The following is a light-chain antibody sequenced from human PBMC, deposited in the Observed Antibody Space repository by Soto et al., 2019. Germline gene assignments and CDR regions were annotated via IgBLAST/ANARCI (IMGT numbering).Light chain of an antibody. J-gene: IGKJ4*01. V-gene: IGKV1-12*01. CDR2: AAS. Sequence: DIQMTQSPSSVSASIGDRVTISCRASQSIYKWLVWYQQKPGKAPKLLIYAASSLQSGVPSRFSGSGYGTDFTLPISSLQPEDFATYYCQQADSFPLSFRGGTKVEI. CDR1: QSIYKW. CDR3: QQADSFPLS.